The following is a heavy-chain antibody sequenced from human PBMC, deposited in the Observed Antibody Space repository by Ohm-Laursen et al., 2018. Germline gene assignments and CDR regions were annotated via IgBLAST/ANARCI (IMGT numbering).Heavy chain of an antibody. D-gene: IGHD6-13*01. J-gene: IGHJ6*02. V-gene: IGHV4-34*01. CDR2: INHSGST. CDR1: GGSIINYY. Sequence: SETLSLTCTVSGGSIINYYWSWIRQPAGKGLEWIGEINHSGSTNYNPSLKSRVTISVDTSKNQFSLKLSSVTAADTAVYYCARGGRRGSSWYRNYGMDVWGQGTTVTVSS. CDR3: ARGGRRGSSWYRNYGMDV.